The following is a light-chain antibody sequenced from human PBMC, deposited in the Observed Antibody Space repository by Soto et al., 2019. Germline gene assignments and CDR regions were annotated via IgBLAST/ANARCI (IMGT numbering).Light chain of an antibody. Sequence: SYELTQPPSVSVAPAQTARISCGGNNIGRKAVHWYQQKPGQAPVLVVHDDNDRPSGIPDRISASRSGDTATLTISRVDAGDEADYYCQVWASTAEFFVFGSGTKVTVL. CDR2: DDN. CDR3: QVWASTAEFFV. CDR1: NIGRKA. V-gene: IGLV3-21*02. J-gene: IGLJ1*01.